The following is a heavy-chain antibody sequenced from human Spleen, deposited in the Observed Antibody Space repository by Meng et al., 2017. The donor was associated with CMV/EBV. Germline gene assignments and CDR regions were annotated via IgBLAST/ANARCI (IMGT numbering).Heavy chain of an antibody. Sequence: GGSLRLSCAASGFTFSSHWMSWVRQAPGKGLEWVANIKQHGSEKYYVDSVKGRFTISRDNAKNTLFLQMNSLRAEDTAVYYCARHLVGANTTWGQGTLVTVSS. CDR1: GFTFSSHW. V-gene: IGHV3-7*01. D-gene: IGHD1-26*01. CDR3: ARHLVGANTT. J-gene: IGHJ5*02. CDR2: IKQHGSEK.